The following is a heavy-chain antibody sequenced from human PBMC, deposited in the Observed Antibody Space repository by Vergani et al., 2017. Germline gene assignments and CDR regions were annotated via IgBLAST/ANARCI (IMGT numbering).Heavy chain of an antibody. D-gene: IGHD2-21*01. CDR1: GFGFKNFA. CDR3: ARDGTDIFVSGCDYAHLLYH. Sequence: QVSLVESGGGVVQPGRSLTLTCSASGFGFKNFAMHWVRQAPGKGLEWVATISKDGTHDYYEHSVGGRFAGSRDNFKNTMYLQMDRLTTDDTAVYFCARDGTDIFVSGCDYAHLLYHWGQRILVTVPS. J-gene: IGHJ4*02. V-gene: IGHV3-30*03. CDR2: ISKDGTHD.